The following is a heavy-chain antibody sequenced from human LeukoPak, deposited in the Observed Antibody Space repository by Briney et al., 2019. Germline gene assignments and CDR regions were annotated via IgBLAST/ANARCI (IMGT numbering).Heavy chain of an antibody. J-gene: IGHJ6*03. CDR2: IYYSGRT. CDR1: GGSISSSSYY. CDR3: ARVRTYSYKDYDILTGLGDYYYMDV. D-gene: IGHD3-9*01. Sequence: SETLSLTCTVSGGSISSSSYYWGWIRQPPGKGLEWIGRIYYSGRTYYNPSLKSRVTISVDTSKNQFSLKLSSVTAADTAVYYCARVRTYSYKDYDILTGLGDYYYMDVWGKGTTVTVSS. V-gene: IGHV4-39*07.